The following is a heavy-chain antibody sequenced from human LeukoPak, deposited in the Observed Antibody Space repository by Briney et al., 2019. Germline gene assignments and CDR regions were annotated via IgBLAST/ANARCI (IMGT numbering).Heavy chain of an antibody. V-gene: IGHV3-21*03. J-gene: IGHJ4*02. CDR3: ARDCWDDGAGSYCGIDY. CDR2: ITSSSNYI. D-gene: IGHD3-10*01. CDR1: GFTFSSYN. Sequence: GGSLRLSCAASGFTFSSYNMNWVRQAPGKGLEWVSSITSSSNYIYYADSVKGRFTISRDNAKNSLYLQMISLRTEDTTVYYWARDCWDDGAGSYCGIDYWGQGTLVTVSS.